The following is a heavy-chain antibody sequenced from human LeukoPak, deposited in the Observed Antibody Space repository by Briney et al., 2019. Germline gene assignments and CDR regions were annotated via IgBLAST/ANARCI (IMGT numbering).Heavy chain of an antibody. Sequence: SETLSLTCTVSGGSISSYYWSWIRQPPGKGLEWIGYIYYSGSTNYNPSLKSRVTISVDTSKNQFSLKLSSVTAADTAVYYRARETSSSWFDYWGQGTLVTVSS. J-gene: IGHJ4*02. V-gene: IGHV4-59*01. CDR1: GGSISSYY. D-gene: IGHD6-13*01. CDR2: IYYSGST. CDR3: ARETSSSWFDY.